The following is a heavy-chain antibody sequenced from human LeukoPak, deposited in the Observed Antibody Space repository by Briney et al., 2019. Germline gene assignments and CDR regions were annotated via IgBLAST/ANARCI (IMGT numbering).Heavy chain of an antibody. J-gene: IGHJ4*02. CDR3: ARDLGSAYFWLVRSPPVD. D-gene: IGHD3-9*01. Sequence: GASVKVSCKASGYTFTSYAMNWVRQAPGQGLEWMGWINTNTGNPTYAQGFTGRFVFSLDTSVSTAYLQISSLKAEDTAVYYCARDLGSAYFWLVRSPPVDWGQGTLVTVSS. CDR1: GYTFTSYA. V-gene: IGHV7-4-1*02. CDR2: INTNTGNP.